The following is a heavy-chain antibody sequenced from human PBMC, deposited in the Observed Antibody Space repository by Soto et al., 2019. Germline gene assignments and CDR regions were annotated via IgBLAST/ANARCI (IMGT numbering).Heavy chain of an antibody. V-gene: IGHV3-7*01. D-gene: IGHD3-16*01. CDR3: ARDIRFDYVN. CDR2: IKEDGSEI. Sequence: GGSLRLSCAVSGFNVMSYWMSWVRQAPGKGLEWVASIKEDGSEIYYLHSGRGRFSISRDSAGNGLHWTMNYLSAEETGLYFCARDIRFDYVNWRQGTLVTVSS. J-gene: IGHJ4*02. CDR1: GFNVMSYW.